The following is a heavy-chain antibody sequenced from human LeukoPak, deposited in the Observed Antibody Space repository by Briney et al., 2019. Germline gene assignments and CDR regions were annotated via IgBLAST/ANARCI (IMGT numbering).Heavy chain of an antibody. CDR3: AKPLGYCTGGVCYSNYFDP. CDR1: GLTFYNYA. J-gene: IGHJ5*02. CDR2: ISGSGGNT. Sequence: GGSLRLSCAASGLTFYNYAMSWVRQAPGKGLEWVSTISGSGGNTYYADSVKGRFTISRDNSENTLYLQMNSLRAEDTAVYYCAKPLGYCTGGVCYSNYFDPWGQGTLVTVSS. D-gene: IGHD2-8*02. V-gene: IGHV3-23*01.